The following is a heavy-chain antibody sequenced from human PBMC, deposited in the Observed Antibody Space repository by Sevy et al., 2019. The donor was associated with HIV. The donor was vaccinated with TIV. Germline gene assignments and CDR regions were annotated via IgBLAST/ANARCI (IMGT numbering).Heavy chain of an antibody. V-gene: IGHV3-21*04. Sequence: GGSLRLSCAAPGFTFSSYSMNWVRQAPGKGLEWVSSISSSSSYIYYADSVKGRFTISRDNSRNTLSLQMNSLRAEDTAVYYCARGMILEGSWCGMDVWGQGTTVTVSS. D-gene: IGHD3-3*01. CDR2: ISSSSSYI. CDR1: GFTFSSYS. CDR3: ARGMILEGSWCGMDV. J-gene: IGHJ6*02.